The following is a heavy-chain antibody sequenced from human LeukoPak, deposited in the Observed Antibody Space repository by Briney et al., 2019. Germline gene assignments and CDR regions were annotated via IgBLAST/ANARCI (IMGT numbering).Heavy chain of an antibody. CDR3: ARDTDTGNYYGSGSYYSPPGY. V-gene: IGHV1-69*05. CDR1: VGTFSSYA. D-gene: IGHD3-10*01. Sequence: SVKVSCKASVGTFSSYAISWVRQAPGQGLEWMGGIIPIFGTANYAQKFQGRVTMTTDTFTSTAYMELRSLRSDDTAMYHCARDTDTGNYYGSGSYYSPPGYWGQGTLVTVSS. CDR2: IIPIFGTA. J-gene: IGHJ4*02.